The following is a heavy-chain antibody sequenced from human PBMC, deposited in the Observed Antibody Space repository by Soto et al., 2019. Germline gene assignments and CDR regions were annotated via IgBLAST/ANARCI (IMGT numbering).Heavy chain of an antibody. V-gene: IGHV3-23*01. D-gene: IGHD4-4*01. Sequence: PGGSLRLSCAASGFTFSSYAMSWVRQAPGKGLEWVSAISGSGGSTYYADSVKGRFTISRDNSKNTLYLQMNSLRAEDTAVYCCANKMTTVATYYYGMDVWGQGTTVTVSS. J-gene: IGHJ6*02. CDR2: ISGSGGST. CDR3: ANKMTTVATYYYGMDV. CDR1: GFTFSSYA.